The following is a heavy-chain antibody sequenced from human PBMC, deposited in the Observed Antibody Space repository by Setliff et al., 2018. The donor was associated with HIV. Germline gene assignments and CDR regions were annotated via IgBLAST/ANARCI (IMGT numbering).Heavy chain of an antibody. D-gene: IGHD1-26*01. J-gene: IGHJ4*02. CDR3: ARDRGGSYTPLDF. V-gene: IGHV3-15*07. CDR2: VKSPTDGGTT. Sequence: GGSLRLSCALSGFTFNKAWMNWVRQAPGKGLEWVGRVKSPTDGGTTDYAAPVHGRFTISRDNARNSLYLQLNSLRAEDTAVYYCARDRGGSYTPLDFWGQGTLVTVSS. CDR1: GFTFNKAW.